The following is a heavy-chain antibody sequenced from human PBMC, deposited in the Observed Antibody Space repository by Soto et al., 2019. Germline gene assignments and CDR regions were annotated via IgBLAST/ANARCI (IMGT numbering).Heavy chain of an antibody. J-gene: IGHJ3*02. CDR2: IWYDGSNK. CDR1: GFTFSSYG. Sequence: QVQLVESGGGVVQPGRSLRLSCAASGFTFSSYGMHWVRQAPGKGLEWVAVIWYDGSNKYYADSVKGRFTISRDNSKNTLYLQINSLRDEDTAVYYCAGTRCRYYGSGTRDAFDIWGQGKMVTVSS. D-gene: IGHD3-10*01. CDR3: AGTRCRYYGSGTRDAFDI. V-gene: IGHV3-33*01.